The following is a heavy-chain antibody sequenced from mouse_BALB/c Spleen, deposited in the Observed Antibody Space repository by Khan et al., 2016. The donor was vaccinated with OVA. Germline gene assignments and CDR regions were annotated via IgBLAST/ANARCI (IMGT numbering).Heavy chain of an antibody. CDR3: ASEKLVLRYRDYFDY. D-gene: IGHD1-1*01. CDR2: NSYSGST. Sequence: VQLKQSGPGLLKPSQSLSLTCTATGYSITSDYAWNWNRQSPGNKLERMAYNSYSGSTTYNPSLQSRTSITRDTSNNQSFLQLNSLTSEDTATEYCASEKLVLRYRDYFDYWGQGTTLTVSA. V-gene: IGHV3-2*02. J-gene: IGHJ2*01. CDR1: GYSITSDYA.